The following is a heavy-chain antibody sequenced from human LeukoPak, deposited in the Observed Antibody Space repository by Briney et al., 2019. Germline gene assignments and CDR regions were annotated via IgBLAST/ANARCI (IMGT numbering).Heavy chain of an antibody. Sequence: GGSLRLSCAASGFTFINAWMAWVRQAPGKGLEWVGRIRSTANGYATAYAASVKGRFTISGDDSKNTAYLQMDSLKTEDTAVYYCTGNYYGSGSYADFDYWGQGTLVTVSS. D-gene: IGHD3-10*01. CDR2: IRSTANGYAT. V-gene: IGHV3-73*01. CDR1: GFTFINAW. J-gene: IGHJ4*02. CDR3: TGNYYGSGSYADFDY.